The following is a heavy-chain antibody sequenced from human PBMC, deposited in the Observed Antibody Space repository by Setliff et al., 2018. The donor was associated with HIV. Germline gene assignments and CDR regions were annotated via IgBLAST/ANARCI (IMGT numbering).Heavy chain of an antibody. CDR1: GGAFISHT. CDR2: IIPILGIP. D-gene: IGHD2-2*02. J-gene: IGHJ5*02. Sequence: SVKVSCKASGGAFISHTFTWVRQAPGQGLEWMGRIIPILGIPNYAQNFQGRLTISADKSTRTAYLELSSLRSDDSAVYFCAKEQEIGSYLDPWGQGTLVTSPQ. V-gene: IGHV1-69*04. CDR3: AKEQEIGSYLDP.